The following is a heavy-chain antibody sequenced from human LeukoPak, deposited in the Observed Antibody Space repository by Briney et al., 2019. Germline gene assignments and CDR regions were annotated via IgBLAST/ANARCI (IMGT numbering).Heavy chain of an antibody. J-gene: IGHJ4*02. CDR3: ARDRGSGWPNTDY. CDR2: IYYSGST. Sequence: SETLSLTCTVSGGSISSSSYYWGWIRQPPGKGLEWIGSIYYSGSTYYNPSLKSRVTISVDTSKNQFSLKLSSVTAADTAVYYCARDRGSGWPNTDYWGQGTLVTVSS. CDR1: GGSISSSSYY. V-gene: IGHV4-39*07. D-gene: IGHD6-19*01.